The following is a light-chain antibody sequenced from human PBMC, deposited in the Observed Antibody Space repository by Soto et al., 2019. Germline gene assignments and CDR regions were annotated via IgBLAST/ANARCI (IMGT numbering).Light chain of an antibody. CDR3: QQYGSSPPLLT. V-gene: IGKV3-20*01. CDR2: GAY. CDR1: QSVSSSY. J-gene: IGKJ4*01. Sequence: EIVLTQSPGTLSLSPGERATLSCRASQSVSSSYLAWYQQKPGQAPRLLIYGAYSRATGIPDRFSGSGSGTDFTLTISRLEPEDFAVYYCQQYGSSPPLLTFGGGTKVEIK.